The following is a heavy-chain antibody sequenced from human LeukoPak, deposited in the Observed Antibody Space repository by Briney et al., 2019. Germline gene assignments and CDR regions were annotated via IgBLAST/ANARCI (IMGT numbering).Heavy chain of an antibody. CDR3: ASFIYVWGSYPTDY. J-gene: IGHJ4*02. Sequence: PGGSLRLSCAACGFTFSSNYMRGVRQAPGKGGEWVSVIYSGGSKYYADSVKGRFTICRDNSKNTLYLQKKSPRGEETAVYYCASFIYVWGSYPTDYWGQGTLVTVS. CDR1: GFTFSSNY. D-gene: IGHD3-16*02. CDR2: IYSGGSK. V-gene: IGHV3-66*01.